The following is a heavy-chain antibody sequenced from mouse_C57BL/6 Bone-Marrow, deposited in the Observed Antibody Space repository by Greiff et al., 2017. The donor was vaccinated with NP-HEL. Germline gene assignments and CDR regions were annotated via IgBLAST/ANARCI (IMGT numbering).Heavy chain of an antibody. V-gene: IGHV8-12*01. J-gene: IGHJ1*03. D-gene: IGHD4-1*01. Sequence: LKESGPGILQSSQTLSLTCSFSGFSLSTSGMGVSWIRQPSGKGLEWLAHIYWDDDKRYNPSLKSRLTISKDTSRNQLFLKITIVDTADTATYYGARRDWDARYFDVWGTGTTVTVSS. CDR3: ARRDWDARYFDV. CDR1: GFSLSTSGMG. CDR2: IYWDDDK.